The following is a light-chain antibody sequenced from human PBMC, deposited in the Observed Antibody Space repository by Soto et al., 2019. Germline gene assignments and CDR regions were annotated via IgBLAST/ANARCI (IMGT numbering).Light chain of an antibody. J-gene: IGKJ4*01. CDR2: AAS. CDR3: QQSYSTPLT. Sequence: DIQMTQSPSSLSASVGDRVTITCRASQSIRSNLNWYQQKPGKAPKLLIYAASSLQSGVPSRFSGSGSGTEFTLIISRLKPEDFSTYYVQQSYSTPLTFGGGTKVEIK. CDR1: QSIRSN. V-gene: IGKV1-39*01.